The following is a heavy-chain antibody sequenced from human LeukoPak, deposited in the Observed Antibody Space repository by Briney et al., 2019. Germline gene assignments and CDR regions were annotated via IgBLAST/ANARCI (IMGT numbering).Heavy chain of an antibody. V-gene: IGHV3-30*18. D-gene: IGHD3-10*01. J-gene: IGHJ4*02. CDR2: ISYDGSTK. CDR1: GFIFSTHG. Sequence: GRSLRLSCAASGFIFSTHGMHWVRQAPCKGLEWVSLISYDGSTKHYADSVEGRFTISRDNSKSTLYLQLNSLRVEDTAVYYCAKDRHFYGAGTYYNLDYWGQGTLVTVSS. CDR3: AKDRHFYGAGTYYNLDY.